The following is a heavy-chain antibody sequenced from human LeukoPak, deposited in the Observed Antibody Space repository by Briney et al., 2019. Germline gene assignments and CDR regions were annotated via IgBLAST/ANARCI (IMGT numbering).Heavy chain of an antibody. CDR3: VASSLGPDDLDY. Sequence: PGGSLRLSCAASGFTFSDHYMDWVRQAPGKGLEWVGRTRDRAASNSTEYATSVKGRFTVPRDDSKNSLYLQMNSLRTDDPAVYYCVASSLGPDDLDYWGQGTLVSVSS. CDR2: TRDRAASNST. V-gene: IGHV3-72*01. J-gene: IGHJ4*02. CDR1: GFTFSDHY. D-gene: IGHD7-27*01.